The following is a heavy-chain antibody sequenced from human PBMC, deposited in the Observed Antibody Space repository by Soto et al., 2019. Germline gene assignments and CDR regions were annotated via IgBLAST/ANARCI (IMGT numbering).Heavy chain of an antibody. V-gene: IGHV4-39*01. CDR1: GISVSTSDYY. CDR3: AGFVVPASRNSDFDY. CDR2: IYYSGST. J-gene: IGHJ4*02. Sequence: ETLSLTCPVSGISVSTSDYYWGWVRQPPGKGLDWIGNIYYSGSTFYNPSLRSRVTLSVDTSKNQFSLRLNSVTAADTAVYFCAGFVVPASRNSDFDYWGQGTLVTVYS. D-gene: IGHD2-15*01.